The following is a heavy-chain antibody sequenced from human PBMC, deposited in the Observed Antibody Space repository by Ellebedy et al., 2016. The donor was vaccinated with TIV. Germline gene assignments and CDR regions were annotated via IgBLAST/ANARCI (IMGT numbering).Heavy chain of an antibody. CDR1: GFSLRTSGMC. CDR3: ARLQQPNAAFDI. V-gene: IGHV2-70*11. D-gene: IGHD6-13*01. CDR2: IDWDDDK. Sequence: SGPTLVKPTQTLTLTCTFSGFSLRTSGMCVSWIRQPPGKALQWLARIDWDDDKYYSTSLKTRLTISKDTSKNQVVLTMTNMDPVDTATYYCARLQQPNAAFDIWGQGTMVTVSS. J-gene: IGHJ3*02.